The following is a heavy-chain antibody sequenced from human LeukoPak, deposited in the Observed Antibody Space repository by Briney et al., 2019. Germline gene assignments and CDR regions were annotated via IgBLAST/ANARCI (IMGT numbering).Heavy chain of an antibody. J-gene: IGHJ4*02. V-gene: IGHV1-2*02. CDR2: INPNSGGT. Sequence: ASVKVSCKASGYTCTGYYMHWVRQAPGQGLEWMGWINPNSGGTNYAQKFQGRVTMTRDTSISTAYMELSRLRSDDTAVYYCARPLYSSGWRTLFDYWGQGTLVTVSS. CDR3: ARPLYSSGWRTLFDY. CDR1: GYTCTGYY. D-gene: IGHD6-19*01.